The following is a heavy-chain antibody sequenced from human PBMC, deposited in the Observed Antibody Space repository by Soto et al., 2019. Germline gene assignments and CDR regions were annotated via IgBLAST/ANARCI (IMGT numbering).Heavy chain of an antibody. CDR2: ISSSSSYI. J-gene: IGHJ6*02. CDR3: ARDWGYSSSWPTHGMDV. Sequence: EVQLVESGGGLVKPGGSLRLSCAASGFTFSSYSMNWVRQAPGKGLEWVSSISSSSSYIYYADSVKGRFTIFRDNAKNSLYLQMNSLRAEDTAVYYCARDWGYSSSWPTHGMDVWGQGTTVTVSS. V-gene: IGHV3-21*01. CDR1: GFTFSSYS. D-gene: IGHD6-13*01.